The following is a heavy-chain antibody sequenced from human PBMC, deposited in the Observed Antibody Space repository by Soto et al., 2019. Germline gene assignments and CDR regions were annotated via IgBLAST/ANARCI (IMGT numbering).Heavy chain of an antibody. D-gene: IGHD4-17*01. CDR2: IYSGGST. Sequence: GSLRLSCAASGFTVSSNYMSWVRQAPGKGLEWVSVIYSGGSTYYADSVKGRFTISRDNSKNTLYLQMNSLRAEDTAVYYCARDPRNYGDSYFDYWGQGTLVTVSS. J-gene: IGHJ4*02. V-gene: IGHV3-66*01. CDR3: ARDPRNYGDSYFDY. CDR1: GFTVSSNY.